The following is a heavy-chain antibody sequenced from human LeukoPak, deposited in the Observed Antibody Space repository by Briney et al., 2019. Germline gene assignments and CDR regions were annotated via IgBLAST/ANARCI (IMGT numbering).Heavy chain of an antibody. CDR2: IYYSGST. Sequence: SETLSLTCTVSGGSISSYYWSWIRQPPGKGLEWIGYIYYSGSTNYNPSLKSHVTVSVDKSKNQFSLKLSSVTAADTAVYYCARDVLKYGFDYWGQGTPLTVSS. V-gene: IGHV4-59*12. CDR3: ARDVLKYGFDY. J-gene: IGHJ4*02. D-gene: IGHD4-17*01. CDR1: GGSISSYY.